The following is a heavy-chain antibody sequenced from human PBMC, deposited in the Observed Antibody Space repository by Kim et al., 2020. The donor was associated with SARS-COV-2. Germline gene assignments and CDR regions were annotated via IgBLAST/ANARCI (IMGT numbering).Heavy chain of an antibody. J-gene: IGHJ4*02. CDR3: AAQPAYDCSSTSCLLDY. CDR2: INPSGGST. D-gene: IGHD2-2*01. V-gene: IGHV1-46*01. Sequence: ASVKVSCKASGYTFTSYYMHWVRQAPGQGLEWMGIINPSGGSTSYAQKFQGRVTMTRDTSTSTVYMELSSLRSEDTAVYYCAAQPAYDCSSTSCLLDYWGQGTLVTVSS. CDR1: GYTFTSYY.